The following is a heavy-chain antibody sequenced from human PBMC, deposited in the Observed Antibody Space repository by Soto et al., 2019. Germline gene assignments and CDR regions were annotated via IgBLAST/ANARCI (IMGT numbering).Heavy chain of an antibody. Sequence: GGSLRLSCAASGFTVSSNYMNWVRQAPGKGLEWVSVIYSGGSTYYADSVEGRFTISRDNSKNTLYLQMNSLRAEDTAVYYCARSWAVAGSYDYWGQGTLVTVSS. CDR2: IYSGGST. CDR1: GFTVSSNY. J-gene: IGHJ4*02. D-gene: IGHD6-19*01. CDR3: ARSWAVAGSYDY. V-gene: IGHV3-66*01.